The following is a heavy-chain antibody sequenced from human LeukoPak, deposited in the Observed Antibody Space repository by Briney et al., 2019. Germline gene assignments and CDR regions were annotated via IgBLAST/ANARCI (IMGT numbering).Heavy chain of an antibody. D-gene: IGHD5-12*01. J-gene: IGHJ4*02. CDR3: ASDSGYDHHGPFDY. V-gene: IGHV3-30*02. CDR2: IRYDGSNK. CDR1: GFIFNTYV. Sequence: GGSLRLSCAASGFIFNTYVMHWVRQAPGKGLEWLAFIRYDGSNKNYADSVKGRFTISRDNSKNRLYLQMNSLRADDTAVYYCASDSGYDHHGPFDYWGQGTLVTVSS.